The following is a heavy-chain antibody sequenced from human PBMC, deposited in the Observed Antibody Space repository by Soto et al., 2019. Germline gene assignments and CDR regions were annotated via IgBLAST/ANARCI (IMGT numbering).Heavy chain of an antibody. V-gene: IGHV1-2*02. CDR1: GYTFTAYF. J-gene: IGHJ5*02. Sequence: ASVKVSCKASGYTFTAYFMHWVRQAPGQGLEWMGWINPGSGGTNYAQKFQGRVTMTRDTSISTDYMELSSLTSDDTAVYYCARGVGSSWFDPWGQGTLVTVSS. D-gene: IGHD6-25*01. CDR2: INPGSGGT. CDR3: ARGVGSSWFDP.